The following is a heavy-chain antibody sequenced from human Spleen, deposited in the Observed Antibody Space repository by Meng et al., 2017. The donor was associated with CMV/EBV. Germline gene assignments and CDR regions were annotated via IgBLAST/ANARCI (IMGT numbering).Heavy chain of an antibody. CDR3: ARESPYYYWYFDL. CDR1: GGSLSDYY. D-gene: IGHD2-21*01. V-gene: IGHV4-34*01. J-gene: IGHJ2*01. Sequence: CAVYGGSLSDYYWSWIRQPPGKGLEWIGEINHSGSTNYNPSLKSRITISVDTSNNQFSLQLNSVTPEDTAVYYCARESPYYYWYFDLWGRGTLVTVSS. CDR2: INHSGST.